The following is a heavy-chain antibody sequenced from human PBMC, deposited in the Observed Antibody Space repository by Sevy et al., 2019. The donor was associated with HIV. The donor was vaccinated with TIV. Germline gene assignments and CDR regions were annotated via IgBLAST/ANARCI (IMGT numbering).Heavy chain of an antibody. CDR2: IKQDGSEK. V-gene: IGHV3-7*01. D-gene: IGHD3-22*01. J-gene: IGHJ4*02. CDR1: GFTLSSYW. CDR3: ARARAYYYDNSGYSFDY. Sequence: GGSLRLSCAASGFTLSSYWMSWVRQAPGKGLEWVANIKQDGSEKYYVDSVKGRFTISRDNAKNSLYLQMISLRVEDTAAYYCARARAYYYDNSGYSFDYWGQGTLVTVSS.